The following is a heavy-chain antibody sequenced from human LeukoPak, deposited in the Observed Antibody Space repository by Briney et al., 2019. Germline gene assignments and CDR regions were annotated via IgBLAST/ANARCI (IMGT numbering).Heavy chain of an antibody. CDR2: IYYSGNT. V-gene: IGHV4-39*07. Sequence: SETLSLTCTVSGGSMTSTSHYWGWIRQSPGKGLEWIGSIYYSGNTYYNPSLKSRVAISEDTYKNQFSLKVTSVTAADTAVFFCARSWSRRNGPGSQRYYYYYLDVWGRGTTVTVSS. D-gene: IGHD3-10*01. CDR3: ARSWSRRNGPGSQRYYYYYLDV. CDR1: GGSMTSTSHY. J-gene: IGHJ6*03.